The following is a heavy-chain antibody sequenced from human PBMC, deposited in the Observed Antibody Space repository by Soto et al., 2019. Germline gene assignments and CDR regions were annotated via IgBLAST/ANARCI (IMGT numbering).Heavy chain of an antibody. CDR1: DYTFTSYG. CDR2: ISPYNGNT. CDR3: ARLRYYDILTDRNCYMDV. D-gene: IGHD3-9*01. J-gene: IGHJ6*03. V-gene: IGHV1-18*01. Sequence: ASVKVSCKASDYTFTSYGISWVRQAPGQGLEWMGWISPYNGNTNYAQKLQGRVTMTTDTSTSTAYMELRSLRSDDTAVYYCARLRYYDILTDRNCYMDVWGKGTTVTVSS.